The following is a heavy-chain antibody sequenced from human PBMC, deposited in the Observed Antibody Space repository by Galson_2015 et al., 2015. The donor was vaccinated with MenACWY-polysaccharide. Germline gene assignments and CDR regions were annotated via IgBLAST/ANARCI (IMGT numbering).Heavy chain of an antibody. Sequence: SLRLSCAASGFSLSRSSYGMHWVRQAPGKGLEWVAVIGYENTKYYADSVRGRFTISSDQSMNTMYLQMNSLRPEDTAVYYCARYYTGTSCGALDYWGQGTLVTVSS. CDR2: IGYENTK. J-gene: IGHJ4*02. D-gene: IGHD2-2*01. CDR3: ARYYTGTSCGALDY. CDR1: GFSLSRSSYG. V-gene: IGHV3-30*03.